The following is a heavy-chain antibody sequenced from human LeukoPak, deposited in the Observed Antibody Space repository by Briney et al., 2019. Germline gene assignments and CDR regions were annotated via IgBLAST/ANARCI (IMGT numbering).Heavy chain of an antibody. CDR1: GFTFSSYG. CDR2: IWYDGSNK. D-gene: IGHD4-17*01. Sequence: GGSLRLSCAASGFTFSSYGMHWVRQAPGKGLEWVAVIWYDGSNKYYADSVKGRFTISRANSKNTLYLQTNSLRAEHTAVYYCASANGHYTNFPFDYWGQGTLVTVSS. CDR3: ASANGHYTNFPFDY. V-gene: IGHV3-33*08. J-gene: IGHJ4*02.